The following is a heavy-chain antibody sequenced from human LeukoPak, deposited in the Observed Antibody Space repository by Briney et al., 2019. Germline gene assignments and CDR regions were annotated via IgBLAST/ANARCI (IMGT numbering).Heavy chain of an antibody. D-gene: IGHD3-22*01. CDR1: GGSISSGGYY. V-gene: IGHV4-31*03. J-gene: IGHJ4*02. Sequence: SQTLSLTCTVSGGSISSGGYYWSWIRQHPGKGLEWIGYIYYSGSTYYNPSLKSRVTISVDTSKNQFSLKLSSVTAADTAVYYCARAPADYDSSGYFDWGQGTLVTVSS. CDR2: IYYSGST. CDR3: ARAPADYDSSGYFD.